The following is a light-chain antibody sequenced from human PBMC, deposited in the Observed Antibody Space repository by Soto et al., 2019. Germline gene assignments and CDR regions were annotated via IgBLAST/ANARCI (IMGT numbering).Light chain of an antibody. J-gene: IGKJ1*01. Sequence: AIQMTQSPSSLSASVGDRVTITCRASQGIRNDLGWYQQKPGKAPKLLIYATSSLQSGVPSRFSGSGSGTDFTLTISSLQPEDFATDYCLQDYNYPLTFVQGTKVEIK. CDR3: LQDYNYPLT. V-gene: IGKV1-6*01. CDR2: ATS. CDR1: QGIRND.